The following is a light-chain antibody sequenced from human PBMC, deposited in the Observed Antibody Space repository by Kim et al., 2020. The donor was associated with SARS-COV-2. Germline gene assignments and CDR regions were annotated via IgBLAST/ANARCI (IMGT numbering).Light chain of an antibody. CDR2: YDS. J-gene: IGLJ3*02. V-gene: IGLV3-21*04. Sequence: APGKAARITGGGDGLGSRGVHWYRRKPGQAPVLVIFYDSDRPSGIPERLSGSHSGNTATLTISRVEAGDEADYYCEVWDTGSDHWVFGGGTKLTVL. CDR3: EVWDTGSDHWV. CDR1: GLGSRG.